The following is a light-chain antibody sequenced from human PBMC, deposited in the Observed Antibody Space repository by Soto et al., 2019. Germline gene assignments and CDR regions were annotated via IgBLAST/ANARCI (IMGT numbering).Light chain of an antibody. J-gene: IGKJ4*01. V-gene: IGKV1-5*03. Sequence: IHLAQSPSTLSASVGDRVTITCRASQSISTSLAWYQQKPGKAPKVLIDKASSLESGDPSRFSGSGSGTEFTLTITSLQPDDSATYSCQQYNSYPVTFGGGTKV. CDR2: KAS. CDR1: QSISTS. CDR3: QQYNSYPVT.